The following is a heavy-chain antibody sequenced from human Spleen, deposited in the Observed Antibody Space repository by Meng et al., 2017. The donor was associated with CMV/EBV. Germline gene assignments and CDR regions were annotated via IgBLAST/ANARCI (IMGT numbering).Heavy chain of an antibody. V-gene: IGHV2-5*01. CDR2: IYWNDDK. Sequence: SGPTLVKPTQTLTLTCTFSGFSLSTSGVGVGWIRQPPGKALEWLALIYWNDDKRYSPSLKSRLTITKDTSKNQVVLTMTNMDPVDTATYYCAHRQYLPYDFWSGVNWFDPWGQGTLVTVSS. J-gene: IGHJ5*02. D-gene: IGHD3-3*01. CDR1: GFSLSTSGVG. CDR3: AHRQYLPYDFWSGVNWFDP.